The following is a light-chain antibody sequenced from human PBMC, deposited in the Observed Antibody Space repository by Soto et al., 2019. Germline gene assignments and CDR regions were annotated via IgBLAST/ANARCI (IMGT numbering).Light chain of an antibody. V-gene: IGKV3-15*01. J-gene: IGKJ1*01. CDR3: QQYNNWPWT. CDR2: DSS. CDR1: QSVSSN. Sequence: EIVMTQSPATLSVSPGERATLSCRASQSVSSNLAWFQQKPGQAPRLLIYDSSTRATGIPARFSGSGSATEFTLTVGSLQSEDFAVYYCQQYNNWPWTFGQGTKVEIK.